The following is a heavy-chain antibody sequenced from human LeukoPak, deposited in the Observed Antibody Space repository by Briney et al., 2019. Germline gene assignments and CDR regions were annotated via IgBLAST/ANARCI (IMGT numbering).Heavy chain of an antibody. CDR1: GVSISSSNSY. D-gene: IGHD6-6*01. V-gene: IGHV4-39*02. J-gene: IGHJ6*04. CDR3: AREAGRGMDV. Sequence: SETLSLTCTVSGVSISSSNSYWGWIRQPPGKGLEWIGSIYYSGNTYYNASLKSQVSISIDTSKNQFSLRLTSVTAADTAVYYCAREAGRGMDVWGKGTTVTISS. CDR2: IYYSGNT.